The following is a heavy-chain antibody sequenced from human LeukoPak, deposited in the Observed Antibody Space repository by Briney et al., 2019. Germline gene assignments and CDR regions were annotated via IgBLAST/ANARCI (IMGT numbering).Heavy chain of an antibody. CDR2: ISSSGSTI. CDR3: ARGIVVVVAATLETLNWFDP. J-gene: IGHJ5*02. V-gene: IGHV3-48*03. Sequence: PGGSLRLSCAASGFTFSSYEMNWVRQAPGKGLEWVSYISSSGSTIYYADSVKGRFTISRDNAKNSLYLQMNSLRAEDTAVYYCARGIVVVVAATLETLNWFDPWGQGTLVTVSS. CDR1: GFTFSSYE. D-gene: IGHD2-15*01.